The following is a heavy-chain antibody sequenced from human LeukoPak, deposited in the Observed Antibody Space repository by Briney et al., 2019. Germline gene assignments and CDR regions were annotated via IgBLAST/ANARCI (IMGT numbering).Heavy chain of an antibody. CDR1: GFTFSRAT. CDR2: ISSTSTYI. D-gene: IGHD4-17*01. Sequence: PGGSLRLSCVVSGFTFSRATMNWVRQAPGKGLEWVSSISSTSTYINYADSVKGRFTISRDNAKKSLYLQMNGLRGEDMAMYYCASDDYGDYEDGFDIWGQGTMVTVSS. V-gene: IGHV3-21*01. J-gene: IGHJ3*02. CDR3: ASDDYGDYEDGFDI.